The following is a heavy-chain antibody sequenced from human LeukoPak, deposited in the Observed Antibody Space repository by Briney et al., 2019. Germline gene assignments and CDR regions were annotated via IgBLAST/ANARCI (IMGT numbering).Heavy chain of an antibody. D-gene: IGHD2-8*01. CDR2: INCNSGDI. J-gene: IGHJ5*02. V-gene: IGHV1-2*02. CDR3: ARGVGTSWFDP. Sequence: ASVKVSCKASGYTFTGIYVHWVRQAPGQGLDWMGWINCNSGDIHYAQTFQGRVIMTRDTSSSTAYVDLSRLTSDDTAVYYCARGVGTSWFDPWGQGTLVTVSS. CDR1: GYTFTGIY.